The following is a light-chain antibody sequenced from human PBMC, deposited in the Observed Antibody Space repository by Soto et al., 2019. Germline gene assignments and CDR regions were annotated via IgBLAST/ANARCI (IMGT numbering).Light chain of an antibody. V-gene: IGKV1-27*01. J-gene: IGKJ3*01. CDR3: QKYSSVPV. Sequence: DIQMTQSPASLSVSVGDRVTITCRASQGIRNFVAWYQQKPGKAPKLLIYAASTLQSGVPSRFSGSGSGTHFPLTINSLQPEDVATYSCQKYSSVPVFGPGTRVEIK. CDR1: QGIRNF. CDR2: AAS.